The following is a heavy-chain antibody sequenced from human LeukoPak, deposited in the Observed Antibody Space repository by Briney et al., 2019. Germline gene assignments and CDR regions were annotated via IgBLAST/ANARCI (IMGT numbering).Heavy chain of an antibody. CDR3: ARRGTIGTTTVDY. Sequence: SETLSLTCAVYGESFSGYYWTWIRQPPGKGLEWIGQINHSGGTNYNPSLKSRVTISVATSKNQFSLRLNSVTAAGTAVYYCARRGTIGTTTVDYWGQGTPVTVSS. CDR1: GESFSGYY. J-gene: IGHJ4*02. D-gene: IGHD1-1*01. V-gene: IGHV4-34*01. CDR2: INHSGGT.